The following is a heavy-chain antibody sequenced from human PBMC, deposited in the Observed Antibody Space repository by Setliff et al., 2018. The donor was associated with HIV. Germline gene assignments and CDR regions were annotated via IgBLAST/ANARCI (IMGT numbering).Heavy chain of an antibody. J-gene: IGHJ4*02. CDR3: ARTRPPSGLASAYFFDS. Sequence: SGPTLVNPTQTLFLTCAVSGGSISSGGYSWSWIRQPPGKALEWLARIDWADDKYYITSLKTRLTISKDTSKNQVVLTMTNMDPVDSGTYFCARTRPPSGLASAYFFDSWGQGTLVTVSS. D-gene: IGHD6-25*01. CDR2: IDWADDK. V-gene: IGHV2-70*11. CDR1: GGSISSGGYS.